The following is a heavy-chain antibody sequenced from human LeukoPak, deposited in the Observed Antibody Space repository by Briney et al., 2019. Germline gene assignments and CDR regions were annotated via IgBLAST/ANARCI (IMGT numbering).Heavy chain of an antibody. Sequence: GGSLRLSCAASGFIFSSYSMNWVRQAPGKGLEWVSSISSSSSYIYYADPVKGRFTISRDNAKNSLYLQMNSLRAEDTAVYYCARDPGIAAAGTNNWFDPWGQGTLVTVSS. J-gene: IGHJ5*02. CDR1: GFIFSSYS. CDR2: ISSSSSYI. D-gene: IGHD6-13*01. V-gene: IGHV3-21*01. CDR3: ARDPGIAAAGTNNWFDP.